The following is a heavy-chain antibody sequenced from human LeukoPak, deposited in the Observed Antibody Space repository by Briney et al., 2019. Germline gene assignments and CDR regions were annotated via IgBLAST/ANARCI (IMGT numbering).Heavy chain of an antibody. Sequence: SETLSLTCAVHGGSFSGSYWSWIRQTPRKGLVWIGEINHTGSTNYNPSLKSRATISVDMSKNQFSLKVSTVTAADTDVYYCARTTYIAAAGMFDYWGQGTLVTVSS. CDR2: INHTGST. CDR3: ARTTYIAAAGMFDY. D-gene: IGHD6-13*01. CDR1: GGSFSGSY. J-gene: IGHJ4*02. V-gene: IGHV4-34*01.